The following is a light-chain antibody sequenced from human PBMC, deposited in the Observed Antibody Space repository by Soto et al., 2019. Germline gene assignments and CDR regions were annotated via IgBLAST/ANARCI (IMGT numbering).Light chain of an antibody. CDR1: SGHSSYI. V-gene: IGLV4-60*03. Sequence: QSVLTQSSSASASLGSSVKLTCTLSSGHSSYIIAWHQQQPGKAPRYLMKLEGSGSYNKGSGVPDRFSGSSSGADRYLTISNLRSEAEADYYCETWDSNTRGVFGTGTKLTVL. CDR3: ETWDSNTRGV. CDR2: LEGSGSY. J-gene: IGLJ1*01.